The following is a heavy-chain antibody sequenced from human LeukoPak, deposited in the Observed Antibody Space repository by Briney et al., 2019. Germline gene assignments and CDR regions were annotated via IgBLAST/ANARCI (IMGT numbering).Heavy chain of an antibody. Sequence: GESLKISCKGSGYSFTSYWTSWVRQMPGKGLEWMGRIDPSDSYTNYSPSFQGHVTISADKSISTAYLQWSSLKASDTAMYYCARHDSPTDYYYYGMDVWGQGTTVTVSS. D-gene: IGHD1-26*01. CDR2: IDPSDSYT. V-gene: IGHV5-10-1*01. CDR3: ARHDSPTDYYYYGMDV. J-gene: IGHJ6*02. CDR1: GYSFTSYW.